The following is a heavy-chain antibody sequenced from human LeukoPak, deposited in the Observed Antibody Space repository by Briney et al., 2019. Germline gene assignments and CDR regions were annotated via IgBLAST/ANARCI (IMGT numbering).Heavy chain of an antibody. CDR3: ARDFLKTYYYGSGSGFDY. Sequence: GGSLRLSCAASGFTFSSYWMSWVRQAPGKGLEWVANIKQDGSEKYYVDSVKGRFTISRDNAKNSLYLQMNSLRAEDTAVYYCARDFLKTYYYGSGSGFDYWGQGTLVTVSS. D-gene: IGHD3-10*01. V-gene: IGHV3-7*01. CDR1: GFTFSSYW. CDR2: IKQDGSEK. J-gene: IGHJ4*02.